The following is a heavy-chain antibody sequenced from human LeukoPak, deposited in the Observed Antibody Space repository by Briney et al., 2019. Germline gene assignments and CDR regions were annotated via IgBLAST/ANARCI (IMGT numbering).Heavy chain of an antibody. D-gene: IGHD3-16*01. CDR1: GGSISSGGYS. CDR3: ARATWGNDY. V-gene: IGHV4-34*01. J-gene: IGHJ4*02. CDR2: INHSGST. Sequence: SETLSLTCAVSGGSISSGGYSWSWIRQPPGKGLEWIGEINHSGSTNYNPSLKSRVTISVDTSKNQFSLKLSSVTAADTAVYYCARATWGNDYWGQGTLVTVSS.